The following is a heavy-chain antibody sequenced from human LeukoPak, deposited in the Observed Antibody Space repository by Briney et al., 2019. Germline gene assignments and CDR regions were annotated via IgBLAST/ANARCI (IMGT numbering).Heavy chain of an antibody. V-gene: IGHV4-59*01. J-gene: IGHJ4*02. CDR2: IYYSGST. Sequence: SETLSLTCTVSGGSISSYYWSWIRQPPGKGLEWIGYIYYSGSTNYNPSLKSQVTISVDTSKNQFSLKLSSVTAADTAVYYCARGPTTVPATYYFDYWGQGTLVTVS. CDR1: GGSISSYY. D-gene: IGHD4-11*01. CDR3: ARGPTTVPATYYFDY.